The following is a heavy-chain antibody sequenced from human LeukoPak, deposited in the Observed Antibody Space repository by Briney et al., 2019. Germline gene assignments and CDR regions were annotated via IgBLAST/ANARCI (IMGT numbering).Heavy chain of an antibody. Sequence: GSLRLSCAASGFTFSSYWMHWVRQTPGKGLEWIGSIYHSGSTYYNPSLKSRVTISVDTSKNQFSLKLSSVTAADTAVYYCARADYDSSGYPAYYFDYWGQGTLVTVSS. CDR1: GFTFSSYW. V-gene: IGHV4-38-2*01. D-gene: IGHD3-22*01. CDR2: IYHSGST. CDR3: ARADYDSSGYPAYYFDY. J-gene: IGHJ4*02.